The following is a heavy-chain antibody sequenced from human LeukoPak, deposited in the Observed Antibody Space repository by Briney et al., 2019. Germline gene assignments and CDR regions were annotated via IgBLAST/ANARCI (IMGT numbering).Heavy chain of an antibody. V-gene: IGHV1-2*02. J-gene: IGHJ4*02. CDR3: ARNPSSGWYEDY. D-gene: IGHD6-19*01. Sequence: ASVKVSCKASGHTFTGYYMHWVRQAPGQGLEWMGWINPNSGGTNYAQKFQGRVTMTRDTSISTAYMELSRLRSDDSAVYYCARNPSSGWYEDYWGQGTLVTVSS. CDR1: GHTFTGYY. CDR2: INPNSGGT.